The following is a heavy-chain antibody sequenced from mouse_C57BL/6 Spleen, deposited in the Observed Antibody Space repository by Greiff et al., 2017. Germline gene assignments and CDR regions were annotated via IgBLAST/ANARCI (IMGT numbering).Heavy chain of an antibody. CDR1: GFNIKDDY. Sequence: EVQLQQSGAELVRPGASVKLSCTASGFNIKDDYMHWVKQRPEQGLEWIGWIDPENGDTEYASKFQGKATIAADTSSNTAYLQLSSLTSEDTAVYYCATSQFADWGQGTLVTVSA. V-gene: IGHV14-4*01. CDR2: IDPENGDT. CDR3: ATSQFAD. J-gene: IGHJ3*01.